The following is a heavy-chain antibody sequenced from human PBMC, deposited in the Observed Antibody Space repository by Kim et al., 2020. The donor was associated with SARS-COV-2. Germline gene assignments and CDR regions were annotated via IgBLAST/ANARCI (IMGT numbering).Heavy chain of an antibody. Sequence: ASVKVSCKASGYIFTSIAIHWVRQAPGQGLEWMGWLNTNTGTPTYARGFTGRLVFSLDTSVSTAYLQISSLRADDTGVYFCAARYSSSYFDLWGRGTLVT. J-gene: IGHJ2*01. CDR3: AARYSSSYFDL. CDR1: GYIFTSIA. D-gene: IGHD6-13*01. V-gene: IGHV7-4-1*02. CDR2: LNTNTGTP.